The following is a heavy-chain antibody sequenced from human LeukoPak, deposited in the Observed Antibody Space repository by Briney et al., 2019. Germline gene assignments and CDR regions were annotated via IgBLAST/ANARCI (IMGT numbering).Heavy chain of an antibody. V-gene: IGHV4-39*01. CDR1: GGSISSTSYY. Sequence: SETLSLTCTVSGGSISSTSYYWGCISPPPGKGLEWIGSIYYSGSTYFNPSPKRRITISVNTSQNQFPLKVSSGTAADTAVYHWARHGYSYGYPSTIDYWGQGTLVTVSS. CDR3: ARHGYSYGYPSTIDY. CDR2: IYYSGST. D-gene: IGHD5-18*01. J-gene: IGHJ4*02.